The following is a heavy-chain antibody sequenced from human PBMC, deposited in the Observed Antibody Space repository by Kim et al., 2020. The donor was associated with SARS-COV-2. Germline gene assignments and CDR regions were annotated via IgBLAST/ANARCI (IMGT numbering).Heavy chain of an antibody. CDR1: GYTFTGYY. CDR3: ARVTGSSTSLGYYYGMDV. V-gene: IGHV1-2*06. Sequence: ASVKVSCKASGYTFTGYYMHWVRQAPGQGLEWMGRINPNSGGTNYAQKFQGRVTMTRDTSISTAYMELSRLRSDDTAVYYCARVTGSSTSLGYYYGMDVWCQVTTVTVSS. J-gene: IGHJ6*02. CDR2: INPNSGGT. D-gene: IGHD2-2*01.